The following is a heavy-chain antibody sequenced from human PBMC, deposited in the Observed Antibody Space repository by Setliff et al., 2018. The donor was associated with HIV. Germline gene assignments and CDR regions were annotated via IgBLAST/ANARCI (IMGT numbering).Heavy chain of an antibody. CDR1: GYTFTGYY. D-gene: IGHD4-4*01. V-gene: IGHV1-2*02. Sequence: ASVKVSCKASGYTFTGYYVHWVRQAPGQGLEWMGWINPNNGGTNYAQKFQGRVTMTRDTSISTAYMELNRLRSDDTAVYYCARDDEMGTVTEHYYSGMGVWGQGTTVTVSS. CDR3: ARDDEMGTVTEHYYSGMGV. CDR2: INPNNGGT. J-gene: IGHJ6*02.